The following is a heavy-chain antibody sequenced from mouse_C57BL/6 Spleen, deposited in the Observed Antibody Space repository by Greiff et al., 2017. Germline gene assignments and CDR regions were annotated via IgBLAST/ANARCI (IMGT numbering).Heavy chain of an antibody. CDR3: ARDSYYGSSSFYAMDY. CDR1: GFTFSSYA. CDR2: ISDGGSYT. D-gene: IGHD1-1*01. V-gene: IGHV5-4*01. J-gene: IGHJ4*01. Sequence: DVMLVESGGGLVKPGGSLKLSCAASGFTFSSYAMSWVRQTPEKRLEWVATISDGGSYTYYPDNVKGRFTISRDNAKNNLYLQMSHLKSEDTAMYYCARDSYYGSSSFYAMDYWGQGTSVTVSS.